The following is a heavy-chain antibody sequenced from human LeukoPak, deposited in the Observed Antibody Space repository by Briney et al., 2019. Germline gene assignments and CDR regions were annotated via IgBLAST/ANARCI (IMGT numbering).Heavy chain of an antibody. CDR2: INPNSGGT. J-gene: IGHJ3*01. D-gene: IGHD3-22*01. V-gene: IGHV1-2*02. Sequence: ASVKVSCKASGYTFTGYYMHWVRQAPGQGLEWMGWINPNSGGTNYAQKFQGRVTMTRDTSISTAFVELRRLRSDDTATYYCARAQNYHDRSGYSDDTFDVWGHGTMITVSS. CDR3: ARAQNYHDRSGYSDDTFDV. CDR1: GYTFTGYY.